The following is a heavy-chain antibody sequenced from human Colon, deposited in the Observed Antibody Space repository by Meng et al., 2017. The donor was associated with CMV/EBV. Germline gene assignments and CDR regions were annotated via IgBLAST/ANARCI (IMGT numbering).Heavy chain of an antibody. Sequence: ASVKVSCKASGYTFINYGIGWVRQAPGQGLEWMGWISPYNGDTIYAQMFQGRVTMTADTSTSTAYMEVRSLRSDDTAVYYCAREGDWNYDSYFDNWGQGTLVTVSS. J-gene: IGHJ4*02. V-gene: IGHV1-18*01. D-gene: IGHD1-7*01. CDR1: GYTFINYG. CDR3: AREGDWNYDSYFDN. CDR2: ISPYNGDT.